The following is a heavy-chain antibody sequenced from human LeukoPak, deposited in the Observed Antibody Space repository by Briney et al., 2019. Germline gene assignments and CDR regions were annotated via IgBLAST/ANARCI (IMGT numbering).Heavy chain of an antibody. CDR3: AKSSGQLVSEGYYFDY. CDR1: GFTFDDYA. J-gene: IGHJ4*02. CDR2: ISWNSGSI. D-gene: IGHD6-6*01. Sequence: GGSLRLSCAASGFTFDDYAMHWVPQAPGKGLEWVLGISWNSGSIGYADSVKGRFTISRDNAKNSLYLQMNSLRAEDTALYYCAKSSGQLVSEGYYFDYWGQGTLVTVSS. V-gene: IGHV3-9*01.